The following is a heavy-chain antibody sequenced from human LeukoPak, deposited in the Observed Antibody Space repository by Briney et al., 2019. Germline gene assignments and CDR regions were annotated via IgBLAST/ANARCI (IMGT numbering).Heavy chain of an antibody. Sequence: SETLSLTCAVSGGSTSSGGYSWRWIRQPPGKGLEWIGYIYHSGSTYYNPSLKSRVTISVDRSKNQFSLKLSSVTAADTAVYYCATYCSSTSCLVYGAFDIWGQGTMVTVSS. CDR2: IYHSGST. D-gene: IGHD2-2*01. CDR3: ATYCSSTSCLVYGAFDI. V-gene: IGHV4-30-2*01. J-gene: IGHJ3*02. CDR1: GGSTSSGGYS.